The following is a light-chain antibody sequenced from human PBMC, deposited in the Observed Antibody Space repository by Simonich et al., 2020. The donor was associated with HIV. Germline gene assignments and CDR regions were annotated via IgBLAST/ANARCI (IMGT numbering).Light chain of an antibody. V-gene: IGKV3-20*01. J-gene: IGKJ3*01. CDR3: QQYGSSSLFT. Sequence: EIVLTQSPATLSLSPGERATLSCRASQSVSSYLAWYQQKPGQAPRLLIYGASSRATGIPDRFSGSGSGTDFTLTISRLEPEDFAVYYCQQYGSSSLFTFGPGTKVDIK. CDR2: GAS. CDR1: QSVSSY.